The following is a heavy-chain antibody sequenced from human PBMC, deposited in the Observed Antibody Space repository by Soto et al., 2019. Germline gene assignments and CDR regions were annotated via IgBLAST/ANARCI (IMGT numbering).Heavy chain of an antibody. CDR3: ARGGIAAAAPPDY. J-gene: IGHJ4*02. CDR1: GGSISSGGYY. CDR2: IYYSGST. V-gene: IGHV4-31*03. D-gene: IGHD6-13*01. Sequence: QVQLQESGPGLVKPSQTLSLTCTVSGGSISSGGYYWSWIRQHPGKGLEWIGYIYYSGSTYYNPSLKSRVTISVDTSKNQFALKLSSVTAADTAVYYCARGGIAAAAPPDYWGQGTLVTVSS.